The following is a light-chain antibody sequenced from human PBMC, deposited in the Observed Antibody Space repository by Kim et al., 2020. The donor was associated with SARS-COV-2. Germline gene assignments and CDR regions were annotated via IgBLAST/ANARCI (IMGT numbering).Light chain of an antibody. CDR3: QQFNKWPLT. V-gene: IGKV3-15*01. Sequence: SPGEPAPLSGRASQSFSNSLAWYQHKPGQAPRLLIYAASNRASGVPARFRGGGSGTEFTLTISSLQSEDFAVYYCQQFNKWPLTFGGGTKVDIK. CDR1: QSFSNS. CDR2: AAS. J-gene: IGKJ4*01.